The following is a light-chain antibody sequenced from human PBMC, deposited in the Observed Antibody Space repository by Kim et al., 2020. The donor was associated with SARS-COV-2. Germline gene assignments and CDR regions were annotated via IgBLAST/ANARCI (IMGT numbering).Light chain of an antibody. V-gene: IGKV1-8*01. CDR2: AAS. Sequence: AIRMTQSPSSFSASIGDRVTITCRASQGISSYLAWYQQKPGKAPKLLIYAASTLQSGVPTRFSGSGSGTDFTLTIICLQSEDFATYYCQHYYSYPITFGQGTRLEIK. CDR3: QHYYSYPIT. J-gene: IGKJ5*01. CDR1: QGISSY.